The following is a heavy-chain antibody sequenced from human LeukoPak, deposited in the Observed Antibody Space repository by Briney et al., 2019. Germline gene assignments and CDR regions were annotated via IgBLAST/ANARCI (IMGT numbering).Heavy chain of an antibody. CDR2: IYYSGST. D-gene: IGHD2/OR15-2a*01. V-gene: IGHV4-39*07. J-gene: IGHJ4*02. CDR3: ATDRIGYFDF. CDR1: GGSISSYY. Sequence: SETLSLTCTVSGGSISSYYWSWIRQPPGKGLEWIGSIYYSGSTYYNPSLKSRVTLSLDTSKNQFSLSLSSVTAADTAVYYCATDRIGYFDFWGQGILVTVSS.